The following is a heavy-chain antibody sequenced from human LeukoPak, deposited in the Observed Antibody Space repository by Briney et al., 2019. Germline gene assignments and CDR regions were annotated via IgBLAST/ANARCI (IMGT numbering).Heavy chain of an antibody. J-gene: IGHJ4*02. CDR3: AGTDYDILTGYGIDY. D-gene: IGHD3-9*01. CDR1: GFIFSSFE. CDR2: ISTRGGTI. V-gene: IGHV3-48*03. Sequence: PGGSLRLSCVVSGFIFSSFEMNGVRQAPGKGLEWVSYISTRGGTIYYADSVKGRFTISRDNAKNSLYLQMNSLRAEDTAVYYCAGTDYDILTGYGIDYWGQGTLVTVSS.